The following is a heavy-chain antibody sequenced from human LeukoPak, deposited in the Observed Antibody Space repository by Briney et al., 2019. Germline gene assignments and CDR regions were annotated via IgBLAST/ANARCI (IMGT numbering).Heavy chain of an antibody. CDR3: ASTRRGYSYGYRAAEFDY. V-gene: IGHV3-23*01. CDR2: ISGSGGST. J-gene: IGHJ4*02. CDR1: GFTFSSYA. D-gene: IGHD5-18*01. Sequence: GGSLRLSCAASGFTFSSYAMSWVRQAPGKGLEWVSAISGSGGSTYYADSMKGRFTISRDNSKNTLYLQMNSLRAEDTAVYYCASTRRGYSYGYRAAEFDYWGQGTLVTVSS.